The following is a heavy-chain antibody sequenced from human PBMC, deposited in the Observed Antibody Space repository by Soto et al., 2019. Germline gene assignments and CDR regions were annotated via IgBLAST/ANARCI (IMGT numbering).Heavy chain of an antibody. CDR3: AGVVPAAMYYYYGMDV. V-gene: IGHV3-30*03. CDR1: GFTFSTYA. J-gene: IGHJ6*02. CDR2: LSYDGSNK. Sequence: QVQLVESGGGVVQPGRSLRLSCAASGFTFSTYAMHWVRQAPGKGLEWVAVLSYDGSNKYYADSVKGRFTISRDNSKNTLYLQMNSLRAEDPAVYYCAGVVPAAMYYYYGMDVWGQGTTVTVSS. D-gene: IGHD2-2*01.